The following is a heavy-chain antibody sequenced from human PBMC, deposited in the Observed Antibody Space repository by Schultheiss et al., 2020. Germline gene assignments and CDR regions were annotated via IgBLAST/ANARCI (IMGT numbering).Heavy chain of an antibody. V-gene: IGHV3-48*02. CDR1: GFTFSSYS. CDR2: ISSSSSTI. Sequence: GSLRLSCAASGFTFSSYSMNWVRQAPGKGLEWVSYISSSSSTIYYADSVKGRFTISRDNAKNSLYLQMNSLRDEDTPVYYCARDRRTVTEEYYYYYMDVWGKGTTVTVSS. CDR3: ARDRRTVTEEYYYYYMDV. J-gene: IGHJ6*03. D-gene: IGHD1-14*01.